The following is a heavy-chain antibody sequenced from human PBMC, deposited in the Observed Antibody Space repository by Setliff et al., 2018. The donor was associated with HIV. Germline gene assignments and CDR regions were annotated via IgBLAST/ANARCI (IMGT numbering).Heavy chain of an antibody. J-gene: IGHJ4*02. V-gene: IGHV3-7*01. CDR2: IKQDGSEK. CDR3: ARWGSGSYERVFDY. D-gene: IGHD1-26*01. Sequence: PGGSLRLSCAASGFTFSNYWMSWVRQAPGKGLEWVANIKQDGSEKNYVDSVKGRFTISRDNAKNSLYMQMNSLRAEDTAVYYCARWGSGSYERVFDYWGQGMLVTVSS. CDR1: GFTFSNYW.